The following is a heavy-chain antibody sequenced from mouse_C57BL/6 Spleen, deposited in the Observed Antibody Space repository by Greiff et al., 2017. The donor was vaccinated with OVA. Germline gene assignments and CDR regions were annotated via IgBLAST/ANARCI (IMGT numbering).Heavy chain of an antibody. J-gene: IGHJ2*01. CDR3: ASITTVVAGYFDY. Sequence: EVQGVESGGGLVKPGGSLKLSCAASGFTFSSYAMSWVRQTPEKRLEWVATISDGGSYTYYPDNVKGRFTISRDNAKNNLYLQMSHLKSEDTAMDYCASITTVVAGYFDYWGQGTTLTVSS. D-gene: IGHD1-1*01. V-gene: IGHV5-4*01. CDR1: GFTFSSYA. CDR2: ISDGGSYT.